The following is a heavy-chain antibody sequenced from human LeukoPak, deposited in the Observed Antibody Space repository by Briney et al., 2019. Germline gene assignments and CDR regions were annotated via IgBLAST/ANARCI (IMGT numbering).Heavy chain of an antibody. CDR3: ARLGDPYYYYYYMDV. V-gene: IGHV5-51*01. J-gene: IGHJ6*03. CDR1: GYRFTSYW. Sequence: GESLKISCKGYGYRFTSYWIGWVRQMPGRGLEWMGIIYPGDSDTRYSPSFQGQVTISADKSINTAYLQWSSLKASDTAMYYCARLGDPYYYYYYMDVWGKGTTVTVSS. CDR2: IYPGDSDT.